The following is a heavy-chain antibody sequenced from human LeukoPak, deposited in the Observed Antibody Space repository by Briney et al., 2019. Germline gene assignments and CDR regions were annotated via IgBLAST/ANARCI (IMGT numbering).Heavy chain of an antibody. CDR1: GSTFSSYA. Sequence: QSGGSLRLSCAASGSTFSSYAMSWVRQAPGKGLEWVSAISGSGGSTYYADSVKGRFTISRDNSKNTLYLQMNTLRPEDTAVYSCAKNGRGYSSDYFDYWGQGTLVTVSS. CDR2: ISGSGGST. J-gene: IGHJ4*02. V-gene: IGHV3-23*01. D-gene: IGHD5-18*01. CDR3: AKNGRGYSSDYFDY.